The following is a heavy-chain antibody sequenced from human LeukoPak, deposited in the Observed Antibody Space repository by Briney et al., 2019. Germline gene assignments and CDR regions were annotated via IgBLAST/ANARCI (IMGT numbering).Heavy chain of an antibody. CDR2: IGAKVPDT. CDR3: ARYIAVAGSHYFYGMDV. Sequence: GGSLRLSCVTSGYTFGAYAMSWVRQAPGEGLQWVSSIGAKVPDTNYADSVKGRFSISRDNSQNTLFLQMNSLRAEDTAIYYCARYIAVAGSHYFYGMDVWGQGTTVTVSS. CDR1: GYTFGAYA. V-gene: IGHV3-23*01. D-gene: IGHD6-19*01. J-gene: IGHJ6*02.